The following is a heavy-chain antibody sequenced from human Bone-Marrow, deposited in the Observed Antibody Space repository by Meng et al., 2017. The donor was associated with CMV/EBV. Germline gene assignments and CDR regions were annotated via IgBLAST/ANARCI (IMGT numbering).Heavy chain of an antibody. CDR1: GGTFSSYA. CDR3: ATPNYSSGWYTPFDY. V-gene: IGHV1-69*13. Sequence: SVKVSCKASGGTFSSYAISWVRQAPGQGLEWMGGIIPIFGTPNYAQKFQGRVTITRDESTNTVYMELSSLRSEDTAVYYCATPNYSSGWYTPFDYWGQGTLVTVSS. D-gene: IGHD6-19*01. J-gene: IGHJ4*02. CDR2: IIPIFGTP.